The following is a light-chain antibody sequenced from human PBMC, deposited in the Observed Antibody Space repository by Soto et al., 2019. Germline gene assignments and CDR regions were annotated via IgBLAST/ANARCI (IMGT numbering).Light chain of an antibody. Sequence: QSALTQPPSVSGAPRQRVTISGTGSSSNIGAGYDVHWYQQLPGTAPKLLIYGNSNRPSGVPDRFSGSKSGTSASLAITGLQAEDEADYYCQSYDSSLSGYVVFGGGTKVTVL. CDR3: QSYDSSLSGYVV. J-gene: IGLJ2*01. V-gene: IGLV1-40*01. CDR1: SSNIGAGYD. CDR2: GNS.